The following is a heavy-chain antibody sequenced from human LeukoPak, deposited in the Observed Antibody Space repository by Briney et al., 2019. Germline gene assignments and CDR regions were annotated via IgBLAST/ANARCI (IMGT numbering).Heavy chain of an antibody. CDR2: IYYSGST. CDR3: ARDEGSAYPFDY. CDR1: GGSISSSSYY. J-gene: IGHJ4*02. Sequence: NPSETLSLTCTVSGGSISSSSYYWGCIRLPPGKGLEWIGSIYYSGSTYYNPSLKSRVTISVDTSKNQFSLNLNSVTAADTAVYFCARDEGSAYPFDYWGQGTLVTVSS. D-gene: IGHD3-22*01. V-gene: IGHV4-39*07.